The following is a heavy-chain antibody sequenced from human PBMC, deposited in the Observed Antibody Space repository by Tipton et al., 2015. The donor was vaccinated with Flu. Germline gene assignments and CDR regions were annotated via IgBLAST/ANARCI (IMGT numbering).Heavy chain of an antibody. D-gene: IGHD1-26*01. V-gene: IGHV4-30-2*01. CDR2: IHHSGST. J-gene: IGHJ4*02. CDR1: GGSISSGGYS. Sequence: TLSLTCVVSGGSISSGGYSWSWIRQPPGKGLEWIGYIHHSGSTYYSPSLKSRVTISIDRSKNQFSLKLSSVTAADTAVYYCARDRIVGDTNLFDYWGQGTLVTVSS. CDR3: ARDRIVGDTNLFDY.